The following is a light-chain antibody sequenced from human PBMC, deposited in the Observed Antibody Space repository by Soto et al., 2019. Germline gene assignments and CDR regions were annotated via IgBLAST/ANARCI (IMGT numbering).Light chain of an antibody. J-gene: IGLJ3*02. CDR1: RSNIGRNY. V-gene: IGLV1-47*01. Sequence: QSVLTQPPSASGTPGQRVSISCSGSRSNIGRNYVYWYQQLPGTAPKLLIQRNNERPSGVPDRFSGPKSGTSVSLAISGLRSEDEATYYCAAWDDTLNGQVFGGGTKLTVL. CDR2: RNN. CDR3: AAWDDTLNGQV.